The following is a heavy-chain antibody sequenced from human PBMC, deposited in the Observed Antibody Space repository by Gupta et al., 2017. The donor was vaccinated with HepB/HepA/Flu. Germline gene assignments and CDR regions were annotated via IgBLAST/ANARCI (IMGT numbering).Heavy chain of an antibody. CDR1: GFTFTNYG. V-gene: IGHV3-33*01. D-gene: IGHD6-13*01. CDR2: IWYDGSNK. Sequence: QVQLVESGGGVVKPGRSLRLSCAASGFTFTNYGMHWVRQAPGKGLEWVAVIWYDGSNKYYADSVKGRFTISRDNSKNTLYLQMKRLRAEDTAVYYCARVPGSNWYYFDYWGQGTLVTVSS. J-gene: IGHJ4*02. CDR3: ARVPGSNWYYFDY.